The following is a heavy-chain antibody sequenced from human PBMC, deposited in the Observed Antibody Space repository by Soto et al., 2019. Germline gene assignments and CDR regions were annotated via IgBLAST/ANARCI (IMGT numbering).Heavy chain of an antibody. CDR3: ARESVVPFRSFGHGMDV. J-gene: IGHJ6*02. CDR2: IWYNGSNK. Sequence: GGSLRLSCAASGFTFSSYAMHWVRRAPGKGLEWVAVIWYNGSNKYYGDSVKGRFTISRDNSKNTLYIQMNSLRAEDTAVYYCARESVVPFRSFGHGMDVWGQGTTVTVSS. D-gene: IGHD3-16*01. V-gene: IGHV3-33*08. CDR1: GFTFSSYA.